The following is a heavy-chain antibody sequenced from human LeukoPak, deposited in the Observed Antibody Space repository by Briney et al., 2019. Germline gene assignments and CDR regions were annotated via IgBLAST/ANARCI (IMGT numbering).Heavy chain of an antibody. Sequence: GASVKVSCKVSGYTLTELSMHWVRQAPGKGLEWMGGFDPEDGDTIYAQKFQGRVTMTEDTSTDTAYMELSSLRSEDTAVYYCATDHRLYDSSGYYAYYFDYWGQGTLVTVSS. D-gene: IGHD3-22*01. CDR1: GYTLTELS. J-gene: IGHJ4*02. CDR3: ATDHRLYDSSGYYAYYFDY. V-gene: IGHV1-24*01. CDR2: FDPEDGDT.